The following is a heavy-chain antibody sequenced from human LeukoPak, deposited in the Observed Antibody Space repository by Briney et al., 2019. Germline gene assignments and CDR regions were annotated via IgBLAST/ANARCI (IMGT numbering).Heavy chain of an antibody. J-gene: IGHJ4*02. CDR3: ARPQGGYYDFWSGYYTGPFDY. V-gene: IGHV1-46*01. CDR1: GYTFISYY. D-gene: IGHD3-3*01. Sequence: ASVKVSCKASGYTFISYYMHWVRQAPGQGLEWMGIINPSGGSTSYAQRFQGRVTMTRDTSTSTVYMELSSLRSEDTAVYYCARPQGGYYDFWSGYYTGPFDYWGQGTLVTVSS. CDR2: INPSGGST.